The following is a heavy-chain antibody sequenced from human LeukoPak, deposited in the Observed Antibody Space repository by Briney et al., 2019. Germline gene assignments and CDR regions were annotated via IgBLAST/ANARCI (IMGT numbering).Heavy chain of an antibody. CDR1: GFTFSSYA. CDR2: ISGSGGST. J-gene: IGHJ4*02. D-gene: IGHD3-9*01. CDR3: AKVSTGYFFQYYFDY. Sequence: GGSLRLSCAASGFTFSSYAMSWVRQAPGKGLEWVSAISGSGGSTYYADSVKGRFTISRDNSKNTLYLQMNSLRAEDMAVYYCAKVSTGYFFQYYFDYWGQGTLVTVSS. V-gene: IGHV3-23*01.